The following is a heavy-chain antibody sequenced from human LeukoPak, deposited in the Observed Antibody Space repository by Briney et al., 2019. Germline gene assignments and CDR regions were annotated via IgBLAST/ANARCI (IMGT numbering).Heavy chain of an antibody. CDR3: ARDKGIAARQGIIDY. J-gene: IGHJ4*02. CDR1: GFTFSSYA. V-gene: IGHV3-23*01. Sequence: GGSLRLSCAASGFTFSSYAMSWVRQAPGKGLEWVSAISGSGGSTYYADSVKARFTISRDNSKNTLYLQMNSLRAEDTAVYYCARDKGIAARQGIIDYWGQGTLVTVSS. CDR2: ISGSGGST. D-gene: IGHD6-6*01.